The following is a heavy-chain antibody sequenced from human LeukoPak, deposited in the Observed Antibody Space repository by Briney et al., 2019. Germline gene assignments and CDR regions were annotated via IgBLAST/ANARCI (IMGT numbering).Heavy chain of an antibody. CDR3: AKDRLRVWFDP. CDR1: GLTFSSYA. V-gene: IGHV3-23*01. D-gene: IGHD4-17*01. Sequence: GGSLRLSCAPAGLTFSSYAMRWVRQAARKGLEWDSAISGSGGSTYYAGSVKGRFTISRDNSKNTLYLQMNSVRAEDTAVYYCAKDRLRVWFDPWGQGTLVTVSS. CDR2: ISGSGGST. J-gene: IGHJ5*02.